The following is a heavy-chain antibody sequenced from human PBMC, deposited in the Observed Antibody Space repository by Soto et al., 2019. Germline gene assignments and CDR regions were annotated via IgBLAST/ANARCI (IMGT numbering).Heavy chain of an antibody. CDR3: AREALGYCSSTSCYYVAWYYFDY. V-gene: IGHV4-61*01. CDR2: IYYSGST. CDR1: GGSVSSGSYY. Sequence: ASETLSLTCTVSGGSVSSGSYYWSWIRQPPGKGLEWIGYIYYSGSTNYNPSLKSRVTISVDTSKNQFSLKLSSVTAADTAVYYCAREALGYCSSTSCYYVAWYYFDYWGQGTLVTVSS. J-gene: IGHJ4*02. D-gene: IGHD2-2*01.